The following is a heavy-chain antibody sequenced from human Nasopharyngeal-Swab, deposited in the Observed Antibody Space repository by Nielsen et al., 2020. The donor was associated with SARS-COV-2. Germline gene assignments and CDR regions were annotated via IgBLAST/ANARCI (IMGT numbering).Heavy chain of an antibody. J-gene: IGHJ5*02. CDR1: GGTFSSYA. CDR2: IIPIFGTA. CDR3: ASTGYSSGWYLGWFDP. D-gene: IGHD6-19*01. V-gene: IGHV1-69*13. Sequence: VKVSCKASGGTFSSYAISWVRQAPGQGLEWMGGIIPIFGTANYAQKFQGRVTITADESTSTAYMELSSLRSEDTAVYYCASTGYSSGWYLGWFDPWGQGTLVTVSS.